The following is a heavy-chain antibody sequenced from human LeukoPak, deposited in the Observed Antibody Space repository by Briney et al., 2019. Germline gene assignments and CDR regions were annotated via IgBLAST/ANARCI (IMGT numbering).Heavy chain of an antibody. J-gene: IGHJ5*02. CDR2: INYSGST. Sequence: SETLSLTCTVSGGSISSYYWSWIRQPPGKGLEWIGYINYSGSTNYNPSLKSRVTMSVDTSKNQFSLKLSSVTAADTAMYYCARGGIGHWFDPWGQGTLVTVSS. V-gene: IGHV4-59*01. CDR3: ARGGIGHWFDP. D-gene: IGHD1-14*01. CDR1: GGSISSYY.